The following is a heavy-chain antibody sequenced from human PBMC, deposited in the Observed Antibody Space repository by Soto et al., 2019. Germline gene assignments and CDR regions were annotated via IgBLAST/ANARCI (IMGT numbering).Heavy chain of an antibody. Sequence: GGSLRLSCAASGFSLSPYWMHWVRQVPGRGLEWVARLSSDGFGAAYADSAKGRFFISRDIARNTLSLQMNSLRADDTAVYYCARDLGGPDYWGRGTSVTVS. CDR1: GFSLSPYW. J-gene: IGHJ4*02. CDR3: ARDLGGPDY. D-gene: IGHD3-16*01. CDR2: LSSDGFGA. V-gene: IGHV3-74*03.